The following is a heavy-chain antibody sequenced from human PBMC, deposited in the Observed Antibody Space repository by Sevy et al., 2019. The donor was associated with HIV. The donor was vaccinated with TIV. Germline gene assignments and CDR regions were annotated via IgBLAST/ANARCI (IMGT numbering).Heavy chain of an antibody. D-gene: IGHD3-3*01. Sequence: LDTLSLTCTVSDGSISSSNYYWGWIRQPPGKGLEWIGTIYYSGSAYYNSSLKSRVTIFIDTSNNQFSLRLSSVTAADTAVYYCARRDYYGYSDSWGQGTLVTVSS. CDR3: ARRDYYGYSDS. CDR1: DGSISSSNYY. CDR2: IYYSGSA. V-gene: IGHV4-39*01. J-gene: IGHJ4*02.